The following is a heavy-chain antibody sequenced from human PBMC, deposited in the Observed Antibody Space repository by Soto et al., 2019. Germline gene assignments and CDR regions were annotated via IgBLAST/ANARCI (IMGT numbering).Heavy chain of an antibody. Sequence: GEPLKICCQGSVYTFSNHWINWVRLVPGKGLEWMGIIFPRDSDTRYSPSLQGQVIISVDKSTNTAYLQWTRLTASDTAIYYCAKSIEGGPMDVWGQGTTVTVSS. D-gene: IGHD1-26*01. V-gene: IGHV5-51*01. CDR1: VYTFSNHW. J-gene: IGHJ6*02. CDR2: IFPRDSDT. CDR3: AKSIEGGPMDV.